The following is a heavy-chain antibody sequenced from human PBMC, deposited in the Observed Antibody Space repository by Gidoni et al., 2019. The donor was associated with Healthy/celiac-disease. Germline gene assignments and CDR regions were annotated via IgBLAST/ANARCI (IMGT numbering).Heavy chain of an antibody. CDR3: AREAPTFDIPFDY. D-gene: IGHD3-16*01. CDR1: GFPFSSYA. J-gene: IGHJ4*02. V-gene: IGHV3-30-3*01. CDR2: ISYDGSNK. Sequence: QVQLVESGGGVVQPGRSLRLSCAASGFPFSSYAMHWVRQAPGKGLEWVAVISYDGSNKYYADSVKGRFTISRDNSKNTLYLQMNSLRAEDTAVYYCAREAPTFDIPFDYWGQGTLVTVSS.